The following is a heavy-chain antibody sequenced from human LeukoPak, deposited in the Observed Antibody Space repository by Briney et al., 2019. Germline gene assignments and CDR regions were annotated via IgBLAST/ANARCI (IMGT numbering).Heavy chain of an antibody. V-gene: IGHV3-48*04. CDR3: AELGITMIGGV. J-gene: IGHJ6*04. CDR2: ISSSGSTM. D-gene: IGHD3-10*02. Sequence: PGGSLRLSCAASGFNLGTYSMNWVRQAPGKGLEWVSYISSSGSTMYYADSVKGRFTISRDNAKNSLYLQMNSLRAEDTAVYYCAELGITMIGGVWGKGTTVTISS. CDR1: GFNLGTYS.